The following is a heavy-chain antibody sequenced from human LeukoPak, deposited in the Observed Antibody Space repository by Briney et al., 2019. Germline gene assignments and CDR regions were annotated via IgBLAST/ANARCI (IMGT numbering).Heavy chain of an antibody. CDR3: ARDRYSGSYSDAFDI. CDR1: DDSVGSDSYY. CDR2: IHYSGST. V-gene: IGHV4-61*01. J-gene: IGHJ3*02. D-gene: IGHD1-26*01. Sequence: SETLSLTCTVSDDSVGSDSYYWSWIRQPPGKGLEWIGNIHYSGSTNYNPSLKSRLTISVDTSKNQFSLKLSSVTAADTAVYYCARDRYSGSYSDAFDIWGQGTMVTVSS.